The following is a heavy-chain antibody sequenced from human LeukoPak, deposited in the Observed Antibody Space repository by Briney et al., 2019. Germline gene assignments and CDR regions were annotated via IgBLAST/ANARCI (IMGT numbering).Heavy chain of an antibody. CDR3: ARHDKGYSGYVTLDY. Sequence: GESQKISCKGSGYSFTSYWIGWVRRMPGKGLEWMGIINPGYSDIRYSPSFQGQVTISADKSISTAYLQWSSLKASDTAIYYCARHDKGYSGYVTLDYWGQGTLVTVSS. J-gene: IGHJ4*02. CDR2: INPGYSDI. CDR1: GYSFTSYW. D-gene: IGHD5-12*01. V-gene: IGHV5-51*01.